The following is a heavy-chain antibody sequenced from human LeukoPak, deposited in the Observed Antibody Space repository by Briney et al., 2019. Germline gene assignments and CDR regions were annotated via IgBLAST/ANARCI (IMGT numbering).Heavy chain of an antibody. Sequence: QPGGSLRLSCAASGFTFSSYAMRWVRQAPGKGLEYVSAISSNGGGTYYANSVKGRFTISRDNSKNTLYLQMGSLRAEDMAVYYCARDNSKRGYSYGPQGYWGQGTLVTVSS. D-gene: IGHD5-18*01. J-gene: IGHJ4*02. CDR1: GFTFSSYA. CDR3: ARDNSKRGYSYGPQGY. CDR2: ISSNGGGT. V-gene: IGHV3-64*01.